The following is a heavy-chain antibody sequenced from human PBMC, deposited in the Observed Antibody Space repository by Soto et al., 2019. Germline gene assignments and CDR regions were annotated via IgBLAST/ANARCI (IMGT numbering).Heavy chain of an antibody. CDR3: ARAAVAAGGPFDK. D-gene: IGHD2-15*01. J-gene: IGHJ4*02. Sequence: TSETLSLTCAVSGGSFSGFFWGWIRQPPGKGLEWIGEVNHGGSTNYNPSLKSRVTISSDTSKNHFSLTLRSVTAADTAVYYCARAAVAAGGPFDKWGQGALVTVPS. CDR1: GGSFSGFF. V-gene: IGHV4-34*01. CDR2: VNHGGST.